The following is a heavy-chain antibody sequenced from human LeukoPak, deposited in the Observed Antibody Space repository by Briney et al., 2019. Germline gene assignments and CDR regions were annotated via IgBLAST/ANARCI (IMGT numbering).Heavy chain of an antibody. CDR2: IYYTET. D-gene: IGHD7-27*01. J-gene: IGHJ4*02. CDR1: GGSVSNYY. Sequence: SETLSLTCTVSGGSVSNYYRSWIRQSPGKGLEWIGYIYYTETSYNPSLKSRVTISADTSKNQFSLKLYSVTAADTAVYYCATRKLGNDYWGQGTLVTVSS. V-gene: IGHV4-59*02. CDR3: ATRKLGNDY.